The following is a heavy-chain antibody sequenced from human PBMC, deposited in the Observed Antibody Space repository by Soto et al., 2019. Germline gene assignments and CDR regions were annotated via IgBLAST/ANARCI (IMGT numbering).Heavy chain of an antibody. CDR1: GGPISSYY. Sequence: PSEPLSLTCTVSGGPISSYYWSWIRQPPGKGLECIGYIYYSGSTNYNPSLKSRVTISLDTSKNQFSLKLSSVTAAVTVVYYCERDRNDSSAYYIDNWGQGTMVTISS. CDR3: ERDRNDSSAYYIDN. CDR2: IYYSGST. V-gene: IGHV4-59*12. J-gene: IGHJ3*02. D-gene: IGHD3-22*01.